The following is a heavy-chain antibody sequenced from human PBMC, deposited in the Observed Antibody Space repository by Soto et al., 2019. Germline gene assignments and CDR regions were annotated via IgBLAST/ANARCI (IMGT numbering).Heavy chain of an antibody. D-gene: IGHD5-18*01. CDR1: GYTFTGYY. CDR2: INPNSGGT. Sequence: GASVKVSCKASGYTFTGYYMHWVRQAPGQGLEWMGWINPNSGGTNYAQKFQGRVTMTRDTSISTAYMELSGLRSDDTAVYYCARGTMDGWIQLWKNWFDPWGQGTLVTVSS. CDR3: ARGTMDGWIQLWKNWFDP. J-gene: IGHJ5*02. V-gene: IGHV1-2*02.